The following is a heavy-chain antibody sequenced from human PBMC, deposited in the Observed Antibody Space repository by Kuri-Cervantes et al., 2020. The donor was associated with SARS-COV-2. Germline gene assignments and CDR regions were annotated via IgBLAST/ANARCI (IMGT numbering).Heavy chain of an antibody. CDR3: ARRINYWWFDP. CDR1: GGSISGGGYS. Sequence: SETLSLTCAVSGGSISGGGYSWSWIRQPPGKGLEWIGYIYHSGSTYYNPSLKSRVTISVDRSKNQFSLKLSSVTAADTAVYYCARRINYWWFDPWGQGTLVTVSS. V-gene: IGHV4-30-2*01. J-gene: IGHJ5*02. CDR2: IYHSGST. D-gene: IGHD4-11*01.